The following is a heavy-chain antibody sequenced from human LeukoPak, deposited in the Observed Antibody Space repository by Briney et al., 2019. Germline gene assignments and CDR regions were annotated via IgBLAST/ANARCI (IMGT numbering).Heavy chain of an antibody. CDR1: GDSINTYY. J-gene: IGHJ4*02. CDR3: ARDGAVAGPL. V-gene: IGHV4-59*01. D-gene: IGHD6-19*01. Sequence: PSETLSLTCTVSGDSINTYYWNWIRQPPGKGLEWIGNIYYTGSTKYNPALKSRVTISVDTSKNQFSLKLGSVTAADTAVYYCARDGAVAGPLWGQGTLVTVSS. CDR2: IYYTGST.